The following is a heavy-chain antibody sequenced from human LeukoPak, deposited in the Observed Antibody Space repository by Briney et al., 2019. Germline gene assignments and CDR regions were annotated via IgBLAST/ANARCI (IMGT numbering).Heavy chain of an antibody. J-gene: IGHJ5*02. D-gene: IGHD3-3*01. CDR3: ARLGQGGLRFLEWFNWFDP. V-gene: IGHV4-61*02. CDR1: GGSISSGSYY. Sequence: TLSLTCTVSGGSISSGSYYWSWIRQPAGKGLEWIGRIYTSGSTNYNPSLKSRVTISVDTSKNQFSLKLSSVTAADTAVYYCARLGQGGLRFLEWFNWFDPWGQGTLVTVSS. CDR2: IYTSGST.